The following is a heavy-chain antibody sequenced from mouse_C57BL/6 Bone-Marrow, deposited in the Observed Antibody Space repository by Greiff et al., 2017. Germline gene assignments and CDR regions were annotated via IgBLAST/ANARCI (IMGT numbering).Heavy chain of an antibody. CDR2: IYPSDSET. CDR3: ARSGEGYWYVDV. Sequence: QVQLQQSGAELVRPGSSVKLSCKASGYTFTSYWMDWVKQRPGQGLEWIGNIYPSDSETHYNQKFKDKATLTVDKSSSTAYMQLSSLTSEDSAVYYCARSGEGYWYVDVWGTGTTVTVSS. CDR1: GYTFTSYW. D-gene: IGHD3-1*01. J-gene: IGHJ1*03. V-gene: IGHV1-61*01.